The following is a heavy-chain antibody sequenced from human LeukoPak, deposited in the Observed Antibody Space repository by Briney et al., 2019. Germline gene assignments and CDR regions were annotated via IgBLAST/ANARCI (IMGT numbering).Heavy chain of an antibody. CDR2: MNPNSGNT. CDR3: ARAIRSGSYYHFDP. CDR1: GDTFTSYD. V-gene: IGHV1-8*01. J-gene: IGHJ5*02. Sequence: ASVKVSCKASGDTFTSYDSNWVRQATGQGLEWMRWMNPNSGNTGYAQKFQDRVSMTRNTSISTAYMELSSLRSEDTAVYYCARAIRSGSYYHFDPWGQGTLVTVSS. D-gene: IGHD3-10*01.